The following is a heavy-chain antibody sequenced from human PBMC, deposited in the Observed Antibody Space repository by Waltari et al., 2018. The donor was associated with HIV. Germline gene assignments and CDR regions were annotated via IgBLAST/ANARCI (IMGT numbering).Heavy chain of an antibody. CDR2: ILGSGGGT. CDR1: GCVFQHWV. V-gene: IGHV3-23*01. CDR3: AKGIARGAGLYYYGMDD. D-gene: IGHD6-13*01. J-gene: IGHJ6*02. Sequence: EVQLLESGGGLARQGGCLRLSWRGYGCVFQHWVWSWVRQAPGKGLEWVFAILGSGGGTYYADSVQGRFTISRDGSENTLYLQMNSLRAEDTAVYYCAKGIARGAGLYYYGMDDWGQGTTVTVSS.